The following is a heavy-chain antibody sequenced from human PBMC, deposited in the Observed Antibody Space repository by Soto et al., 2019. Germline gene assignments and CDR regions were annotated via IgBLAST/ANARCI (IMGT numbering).Heavy chain of an antibody. CDR1: GFSVGSNF. CDR3: VRDKYCDGGGCSAQFDP. V-gene: IGHV3-53*01. D-gene: IGHD2-8*02. CDR2: MKDGGST. Sequence: PVGSLRLSCAASGFSVGSNFMTWVRQAPGKGLEWVSVMKDGGSTNYADSVKGRFTVSRDNSKNTLYLQMNSLRVEDTAVYYCVRDKYCDGGGCSAQFDPGGPETLVTFSS. J-gene: IGHJ5*02.